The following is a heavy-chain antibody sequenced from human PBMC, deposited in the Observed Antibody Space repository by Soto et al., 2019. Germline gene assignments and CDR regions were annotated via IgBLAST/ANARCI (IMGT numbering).Heavy chain of an antibody. V-gene: IGHV4-39*01. CDR3: ARHGGYYFDY. CDR2: LYQGLSI. CDR1: GGSISSSSYY. Sequence: SETLSLTCTFSGGSISSSSYYWSWIRQPPGKGLEWIGELYQGLSIVYNPSLESRVTISGDSSKNQFSLKLRSVTAADTAIYYCARHGGYYFDYWGQGTLVTVSS. J-gene: IGHJ4*02.